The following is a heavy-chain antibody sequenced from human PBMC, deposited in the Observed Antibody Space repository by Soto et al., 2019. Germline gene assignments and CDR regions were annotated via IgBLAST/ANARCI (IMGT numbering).Heavy chain of an antibody. D-gene: IGHD4-17*01. CDR2: IWYDGSNK. CDR3: ARHFQTTTVTTLLY. V-gene: IGHV3-33*01. Sequence: QVQLVESGGGVVQPGRSLRLSCAASGFTFSSYGMHWVRQAPGKGLEWVAVIWYDGSNKYYADSVKGRFTISRDNSKNTLYLQMNSLRAEDTAVYYCARHFQTTTVTTLLYWGQGTLVTVSS. CDR1: GFTFSSYG. J-gene: IGHJ4*02.